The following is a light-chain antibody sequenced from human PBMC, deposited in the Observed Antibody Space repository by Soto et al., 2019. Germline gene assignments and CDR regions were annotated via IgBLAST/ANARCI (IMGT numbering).Light chain of an antibody. J-gene: IGLJ3*02. CDR2: HVN. CDR1: SSDVGSDNF. Sequence: QSVLTQPASVSGSPGQSITIPCTGTSSDVGSDNFVSWYQQHPGKAPKLLIYHVNDRPSGVTDRFSGSRSGNTAYLTISGLQAEDEADYHCSSYSSKFIWVFGGGTKLTVL. V-gene: IGLV2-14*01. CDR3: SSYSSKFIWV.